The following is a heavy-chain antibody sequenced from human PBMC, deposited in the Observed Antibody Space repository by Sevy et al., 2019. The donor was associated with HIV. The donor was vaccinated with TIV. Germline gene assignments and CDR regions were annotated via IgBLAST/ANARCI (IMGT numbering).Heavy chain of an antibody. Sequence: GGSLRLSCVASGFTLSSHGMHWVRQAPGKGLEWVSLIWYDGSHKFFADSVKGPFTISRDNSKNTLYLQMNSLRAEDTDVYYCARTYDFWSTYYTGSYYYYGMDVWGQGTTVTVSS. D-gene: IGHD3-3*01. V-gene: IGHV3-33*01. J-gene: IGHJ6*02. CDR1: GFTLSSHG. CDR2: IWYDGSHK. CDR3: ARTYDFWSTYYTGSYYYYGMDV.